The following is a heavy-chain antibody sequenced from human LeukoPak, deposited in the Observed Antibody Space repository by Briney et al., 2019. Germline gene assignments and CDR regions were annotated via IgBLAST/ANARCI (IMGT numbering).Heavy chain of an antibody. Sequence: SETLSLTCTVSGDSISSYYWSWIRQPPGRGLEWIGHIYYSGCTDYNPSLKSRVGILLDTSKNQVSLKLSSVTAADTAVYYCARESLSDYYGSGSFSSWSQGTLVTVSS. V-gene: IGHV4-59*01. D-gene: IGHD3-10*01. CDR2: IYYSGCT. CDR1: GDSISSYY. CDR3: ARESLSDYYGSGSFSS. J-gene: IGHJ5*02.